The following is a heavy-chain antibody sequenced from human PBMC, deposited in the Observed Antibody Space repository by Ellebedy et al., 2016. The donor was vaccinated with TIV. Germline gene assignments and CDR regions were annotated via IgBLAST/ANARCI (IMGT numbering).Heavy chain of an antibody. J-gene: IGHJ3*02. Sequence: GESLKISCAASGFTFSTYGMHWVRQAPGKGLEWVAVISYVGSNKYYADSVKGRFTTSRDNSKNTLYLHMNSLRAEDTAVYYCAKDGGVYGGNGNDAFDMWGQGTMVTVSS. V-gene: IGHV3-30*18. CDR1: GFTFSTYG. CDR2: ISYVGSNK. D-gene: IGHD4-23*01. CDR3: AKDGGVYGGNGNDAFDM.